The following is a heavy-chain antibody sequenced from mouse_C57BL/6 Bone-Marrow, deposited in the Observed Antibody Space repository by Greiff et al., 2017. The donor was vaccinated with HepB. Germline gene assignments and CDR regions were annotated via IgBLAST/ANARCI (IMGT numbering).Heavy chain of an antibody. CDR1: GYSITSGYY. Sequence: EVQLKESGPGLVKPSQSLSLTCSVTGYSITSGYYWNWIRQFPGNKLEWMGYISYDGSNNYNPSLKNRISITRDTSKNQFFLKLNSVTTEDTATYYCARGTTVVATDYWGQGTTLTVSS. CDR3: ARGTTVVATDY. V-gene: IGHV3-6*01. CDR2: ISYDGSN. D-gene: IGHD1-1*01. J-gene: IGHJ2*01.